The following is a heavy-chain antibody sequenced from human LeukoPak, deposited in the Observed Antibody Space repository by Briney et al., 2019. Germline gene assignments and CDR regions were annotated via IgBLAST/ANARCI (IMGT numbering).Heavy chain of an antibody. D-gene: IGHD4-11*01. CDR2: ISSSSIYI. CDR1: GFTFSSYS. J-gene: IGHJ3*02. CDR3: ARGYNNYGYVFDI. Sequence: GGSLRLSCAASGFTFSSYSMNWVRQAPGKGLEWVSSISSSSIYIYYADSVKGQFTISRDNAKNSLYLQMNSLRAEDTAVYYCARGYNNYGYVFDIWGQGTVVTVSS. V-gene: IGHV3-21*01.